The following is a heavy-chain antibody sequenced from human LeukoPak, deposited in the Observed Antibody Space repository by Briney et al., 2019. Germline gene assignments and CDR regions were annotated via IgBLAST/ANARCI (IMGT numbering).Heavy chain of an antibody. CDR1: GYTFTSYA. D-gene: IGHD3-10*01. V-gene: IGHV1-18*01. Sequence: GASVKVSCKASGYTFTSYAMHWVRQAPGQRLEWMGWISAYNGNTNYAQKLQGRVTMTTDTSTSTAYMELRSLRSDDTAVYYCAIGIRGVSPDAFDIWGQGTMVTVSS. J-gene: IGHJ3*02. CDR2: ISAYNGNT. CDR3: AIGIRGVSPDAFDI.